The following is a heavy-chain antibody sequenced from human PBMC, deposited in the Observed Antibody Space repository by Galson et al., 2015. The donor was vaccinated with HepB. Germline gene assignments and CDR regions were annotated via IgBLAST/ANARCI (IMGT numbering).Heavy chain of an antibody. J-gene: IGHJ6*02. CDR2: IYHSGST. Sequence: LSLTCAVSGGSISSSNWWSWVRQPPGKGLEWIGEIYHSGSTNYNPSLKSRVTISVDKSKNQFSLKLSSVTAADTAVYYCARLTGIAVAGIDIYYYYGMDVWGQGTTVTVSS. D-gene: IGHD6-19*01. V-gene: IGHV4-4*02. CDR3: ARLTGIAVAGIDIYYYYGMDV. CDR1: GGSISSSNW.